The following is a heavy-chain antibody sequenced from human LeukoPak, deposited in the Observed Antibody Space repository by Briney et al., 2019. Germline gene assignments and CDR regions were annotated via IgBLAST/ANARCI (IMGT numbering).Heavy chain of an antibody. Sequence: GGSLRLSCAASGFTFSSYEMNWVRQAPGKGLEWVSKISSSGSTINYADSVKGRFTISRDNAKNSLYLQMNSLRAEDTAVYYCARVGITNTPDFDYWGQGTLVTVSS. CDR2: ISSSGSTI. D-gene: IGHD1-14*01. CDR3: ARVGITNTPDFDY. V-gene: IGHV3-48*03. J-gene: IGHJ4*02. CDR1: GFTFSSYE.